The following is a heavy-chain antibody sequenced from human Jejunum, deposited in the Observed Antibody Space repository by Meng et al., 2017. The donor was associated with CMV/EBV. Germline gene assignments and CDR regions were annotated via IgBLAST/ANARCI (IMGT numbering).Heavy chain of an antibody. V-gene: IGHV4-61*01. D-gene: IGHD2-2*01. CDR1: NSGSYY. Sequence: NSGSYYWTWIRQPPGKGLEWIGYIYYSGSTNYNPSLKSRVTVSLDTSKNQFSLKLKSVTAADTAVYYCARAGRYCSSTSCSNWYFDRWGRGTLVTVSS. J-gene: IGHJ2*01. CDR3: ARAGRYCSSTSCSNWYFDR. CDR2: IYYSGST.